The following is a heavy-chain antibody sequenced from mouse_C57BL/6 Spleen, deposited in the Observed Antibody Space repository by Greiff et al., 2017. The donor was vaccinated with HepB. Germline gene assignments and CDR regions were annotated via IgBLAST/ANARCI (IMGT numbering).Heavy chain of an antibody. V-gene: IGHV1-53*01. J-gene: IGHJ2*01. D-gene: IGHD2-3*01. CDR3: ARGGYDGAFDY. Sequence: VQLQQPGTELVKPGASVKLSCKASGYTFTSYWMHWVEQRPGQGLEWIGNINPSNGGTNYNEKCKSKATLTVDKSSSTAYMQLSSLTSEDAAVYYCARGGYDGAFDYWGQGTTLTVSS. CDR2: INPSNGGT. CDR1: GYTFTSYW.